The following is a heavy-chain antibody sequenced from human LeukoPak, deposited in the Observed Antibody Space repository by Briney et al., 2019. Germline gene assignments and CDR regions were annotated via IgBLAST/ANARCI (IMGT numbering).Heavy chain of an antibody. CDR1: GGSISSYY. Sequence: PSETLSLTCTVSGGSISSYYWSWIRQPPGKGLEWIGYIHYSGSTNYNPSLKSRVTISVDMSKNQFSLKLSSVTAADTAVYFCARGPYSYDSSGAFDIWGQGTMVTVSS. CDR3: ARGPYSYDSSGAFDI. CDR2: IHYSGST. D-gene: IGHD3-22*01. V-gene: IGHV4-59*08. J-gene: IGHJ3*02.